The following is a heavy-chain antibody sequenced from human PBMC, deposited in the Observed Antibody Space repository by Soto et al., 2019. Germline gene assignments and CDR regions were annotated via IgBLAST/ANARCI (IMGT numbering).Heavy chain of an antibody. J-gene: IGHJ4*02. Sequence: GASVKVSCKASGGTFSSYAISWVRQAPGQGLEWMGGIIPIFGTANYAQKFQGRVTITADESTSTAYMELSSLRSEDTAVYYCAREGSSSGPNYFYYWGQGTLVTVSS. D-gene: IGHD6-6*01. CDR1: GGTFSSYA. V-gene: IGHV1-69*13. CDR3: AREGSSSGPNYFYY. CDR2: IIPIFGTA.